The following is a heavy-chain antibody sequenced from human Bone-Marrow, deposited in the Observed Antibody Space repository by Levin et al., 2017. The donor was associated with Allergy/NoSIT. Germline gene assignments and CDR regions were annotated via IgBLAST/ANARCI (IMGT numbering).Heavy chain of an antibody. V-gene: IGHV3-33*01. CDR1: GYSIGCHG. CDR3: ARALGPHYFDY. CDR2: IWYDGSNK. D-gene: IGHD1-26*01. Sequence: GGSLRLXXXXXGYSIGCHGMHWFRQAPGKGLEWVAVIWYDGSNKYYADSVKGRFTISRDNSKNTLYLQMNSLRAEDTAVYYCARALGPHYFDYWGQGTLVTVSS. J-gene: IGHJ4*02.